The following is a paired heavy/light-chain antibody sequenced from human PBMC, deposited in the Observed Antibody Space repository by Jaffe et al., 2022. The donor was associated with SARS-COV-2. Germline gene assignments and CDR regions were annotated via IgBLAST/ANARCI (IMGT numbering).Heavy chain of an antibody. V-gene: IGHV4-31*11. CDR2: IHYSAGT. D-gene: IGHD1-26*01. Sequence: QVQLQESGPGLVKPSQTLSLTCAVSGDSITSDYCWSWLRQHPGEGLEWIGYIHYSAGTYYNPSLRSRVSMSVDTSKNQFSLKLNSVTAADTAVYYCARFVKRPRDSALYYFDYWGQGTLVTVSS. J-gene: IGHJ4*02. CDR1: GDSITSDYC. CDR3: ARFVKRPRDSALYYFDY.
Light chain of an antibody. CDR1: QSLVKSDGNTY. CDR3: MQATQFPIT. V-gene: IGKV2-24*01. CDR2: KIS. J-gene: IGKJ5*01. Sequence: DIVMTQTALSPPVTLGQPASISCRSSQSLVKSDGNTYLSWLQQRPGQPPRLLIYKISNRFSGVPDRFSGSGAGTDFTLKISRVEAEDVGVYYCMQATQFPITFGQGTRLEIK.